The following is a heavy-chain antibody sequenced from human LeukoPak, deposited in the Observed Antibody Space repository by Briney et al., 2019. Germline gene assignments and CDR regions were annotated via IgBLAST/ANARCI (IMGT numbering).Heavy chain of an antibody. J-gene: IGHJ5*02. Sequence: GGSLRFSCAASGFTFSNYAMSWVRQAPGKGLEWVSTISGSGGSTHYADSMKGRFTISRDNSKNTLYLQMNSLRAEDTAVYYCAGESAMTFRVVIVADWFDPWGQGTLVTVSS. CDR3: AGESAMTFRVVIVADWFDP. CDR2: ISGSGGST. CDR1: GFTFSNYA. D-gene: IGHD3-3*01. V-gene: IGHV3-23*01.